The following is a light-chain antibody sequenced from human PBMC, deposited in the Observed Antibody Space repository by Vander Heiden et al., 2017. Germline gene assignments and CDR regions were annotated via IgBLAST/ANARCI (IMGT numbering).Light chain of an antibody. Sequence: QLVLTQSPSASASLGASVKLTCTLSSGHSSYAIAWHQQQPEKGPRYLMKLNSDGSHSKGDGIPDRFSDSRSGAERYLTISSLQSEDEADYYCQTWGTGIRVFGGGTKLTVL. CDR2: LNSDGSH. CDR1: SGHSSYA. V-gene: IGLV4-69*01. J-gene: IGLJ3*02. CDR3: QTWGTGIRV.